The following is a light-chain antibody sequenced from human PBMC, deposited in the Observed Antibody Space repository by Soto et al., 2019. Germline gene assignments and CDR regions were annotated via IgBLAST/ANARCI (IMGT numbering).Light chain of an antibody. CDR1: QSVSSNF. Sequence: EIALTQSPGTLSLSPGERATLSCRATQSVSSNFLGWDQQKPGQAPRLLIYAACSRATGIPARFIGSGSGADLALATRRQAPEARAVYYCHQYSSSPITFGHGTRLEIK. J-gene: IGKJ5*01. CDR2: AAC. V-gene: IGKV3-20*01. CDR3: HQYSSSPIT.